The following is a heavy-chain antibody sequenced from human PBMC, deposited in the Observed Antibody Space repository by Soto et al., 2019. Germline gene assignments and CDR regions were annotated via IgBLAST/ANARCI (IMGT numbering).Heavy chain of an antibody. V-gene: IGHV3-23*01. CDR2: ISSSGGST. CDR3: AKAPPGRWLRYFDY. Sequence: EVQLLESGGGLVQPGGSLRLSCAASGFTISSYAMSWVRQAPGKGREWVSGISSSGGSTYYADSVKGRFTISRDNSKNTLYLQMSSLRAEDTAVYYCAKAPPGRWLRYFDYWGQGTLVTVSS. CDR1: GFTISSYA. J-gene: IGHJ4*02. D-gene: IGHD5-12*01.